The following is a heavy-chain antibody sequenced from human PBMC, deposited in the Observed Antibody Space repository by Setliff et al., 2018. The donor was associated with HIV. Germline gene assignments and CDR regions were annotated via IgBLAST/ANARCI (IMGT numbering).Heavy chain of an antibody. CDR1: GGSFSGYY. CDR2: INHSGST. D-gene: IGHD3-3*01. CDR3: AKGTAYYNFWSGYSQDYYYYMDV. Sequence: SETLSLTCAVYGGSFSGYYWSWIRQSPGKGLEWIGEINHSGSTKYNPSLKSRVTISVDTSKNQFSLKLSSVTAAYTAVYYCAKGTAYYNFWSGYSQDYYYYMDVWGKGTTVTVSS. J-gene: IGHJ6*03. V-gene: IGHV4-34*01.